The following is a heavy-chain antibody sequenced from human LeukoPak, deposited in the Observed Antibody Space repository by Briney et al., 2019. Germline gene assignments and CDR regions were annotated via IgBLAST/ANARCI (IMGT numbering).Heavy chain of an antibody. CDR1: GFTFSSYA. J-gene: IGHJ4*02. CDR3: VKGVNDYGSGSSTDFDY. CDR2: ISSNGGST. D-gene: IGHD3-10*01. V-gene: IGHV3-64D*06. Sequence: PGGSLGLSCSASGFTFSSYAMHWVRQAPGKGLEYVSAISSNGGSTYYADSVKGRFTISRDNSKNTLYLQMSSLRAEDTAVYYCVKGVNDYGSGSSTDFDYWGQGTLVTVSS.